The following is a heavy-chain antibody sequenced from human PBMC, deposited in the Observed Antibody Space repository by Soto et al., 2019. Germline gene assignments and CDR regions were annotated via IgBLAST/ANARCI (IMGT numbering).Heavy chain of an antibody. CDR1: GFTFSKYG. CDR3: AKVGHIAVVTAWFDY. V-gene: IGHV3-30*18. Sequence: QVQLVESGGGLVQPGRSLRLSCEGSGFTFSKYGMHWVRQAPGKGLEWVAVMSSDGRNEYYADSVKGRFTISRDNSNSTSYLQMSSLRPEDTAVYYCAKVGHIAVVTAWFDYWGQGTLVTVSS. D-gene: IGHD2-21*02. J-gene: IGHJ4*02. CDR2: MSSDGRNE.